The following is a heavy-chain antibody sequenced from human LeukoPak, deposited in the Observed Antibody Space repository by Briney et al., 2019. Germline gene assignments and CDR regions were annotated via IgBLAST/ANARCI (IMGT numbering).Heavy chain of an antibody. V-gene: IGHV3-30*18. CDR1: GFTFSSYG. J-gene: IGHJ4*02. Sequence: GRSLRLSCAASGFTFSSYGMHWVRQAPGKGLEWVAVISYDGSNKYYADSVKGRFTISRDNSKNTPYLQMNSLRAEDTAVYYCAKDLTPILTGPKWGYFDYWGQGTLVTVSS. CDR3: AKDLTPILTGPKWGYFDY. D-gene: IGHD3-9*01. CDR2: ISYDGSNK.